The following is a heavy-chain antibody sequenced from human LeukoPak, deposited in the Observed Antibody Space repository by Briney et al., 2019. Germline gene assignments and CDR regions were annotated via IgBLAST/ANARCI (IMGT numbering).Heavy chain of an antibody. CDR1: GGSFSSSSYY. Sequence: PSETLSLTCTVSGGSFSSSSYYWGWIRQPPGKGLEWIGSIYYSGSTYYNPSLKSRVTISVDTSKNQFSLKLSSVTAADTAVYYCARGDFSGSYDYWGQGTLVTVSS. J-gene: IGHJ4*02. D-gene: IGHD3-10*01. V-gene: IGHV4-39*01. CDR3: ARGDFSGSYDY. CDR2: IYYSGST.